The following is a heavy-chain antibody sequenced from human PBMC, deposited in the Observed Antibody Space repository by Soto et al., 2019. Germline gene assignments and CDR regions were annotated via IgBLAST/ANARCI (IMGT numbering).Heavy chain of an antibody. V-gene: IGHV3-23*01. CDR3: TKWSGFGDA. J-gene: IGHJ5*02. Sequence: GSLRLSCEDSRFDFSSNSMAWVRQAPGKGLEWVSGISATGDKTFYLDSVRGRFTVSRDIYKNILYLHMSSLRAEDTAVYYCTKWSGFGDAWGQGTLVTGSS. CDR1: RFDFSSNS. CDR2: ISATGDKT. D-gene: IGHD3-10*01.